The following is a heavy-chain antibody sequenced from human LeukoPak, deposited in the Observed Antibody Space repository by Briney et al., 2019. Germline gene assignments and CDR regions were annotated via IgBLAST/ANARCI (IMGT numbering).Heavy chain of an antibody. CDR1: GGSISSYY. D-gene: IGHD3-16*01. Sequence: SETLSLTCTVSGGSISSYYWSWIRQPPGKGLEWIGYIYYSGSTNYNPSLKSRVTISVDTSKNQFSLKLSSVTAADTAVYYCARSSGGGSGTKNPGPYYFDYWGQGTLVTVSS. J-gene: IGHJ4*02. CDR2: IYYSGST. V-gene: IGHV4-59*08. CDR3: ARSSGGGSGTKNPGPYYFDY.